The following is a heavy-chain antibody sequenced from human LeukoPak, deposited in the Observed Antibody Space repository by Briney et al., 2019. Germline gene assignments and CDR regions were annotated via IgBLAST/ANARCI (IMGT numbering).Heavy chain of an antibody. Sequence: GGSLRLSCAASGFTFDDYAMHWVRQAPGKGLEWVSGISWNSGTIGYVDSVKGRFTISRGNAKNSLYLQMNSLRAEDTALYYCTKGRGTPYYYGLDVWGQGTTVTVSS. CDR3: TKGRGTPYYYGLDV. CDR2: ISWNSGTI. CDR1: GFTFDDYA. J-gene: IGHJ6*02. V-gene: IGHV3-9*01.